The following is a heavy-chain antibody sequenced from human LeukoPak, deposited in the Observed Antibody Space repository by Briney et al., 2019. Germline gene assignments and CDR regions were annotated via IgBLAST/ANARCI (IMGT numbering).Heavy chain of an antibody. V-gene: IGHV4-61*02. CDR2: IYSSGST. D-gene: IGHD3-3*01. J-gene: IGHJ5*02. CDR3: ARSLLGYFWSGYFVDP. CDR1: GGSVSSGTYY. Sequence: SQTLSLTCSVSGGSVSSGTYYWSWIRQPAGKGLEWIGRIYSSGSTDYNASLKSRVTISVDTSKNQFSLKLSSVTAADTAVYYCARSLLGYFWSGYFVDPWGQGTLVTVSS.